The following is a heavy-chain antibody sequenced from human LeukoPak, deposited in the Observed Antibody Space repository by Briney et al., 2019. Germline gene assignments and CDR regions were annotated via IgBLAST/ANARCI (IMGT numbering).Heavy chain of an antibody. Sequence: SETLSLTCAVYGGSFSGYYWSWIRQPPGKGLEWIGEINHSGSTNYNPSLKSRVTISVDTSKNQFSLKLSSVTAADTAVYYCARGSIVHDYGTGYYYYYMDVWGKGTTVTVSS. CDR2: INHSGST. CDR3: ARGSIVHDYGTGYYYYYMDV. J-gene: IGHJ6*03. V-gene: IGHV4-34*01. D-gene: IGHD4-17*01. CDR1: GGSFSGYY.